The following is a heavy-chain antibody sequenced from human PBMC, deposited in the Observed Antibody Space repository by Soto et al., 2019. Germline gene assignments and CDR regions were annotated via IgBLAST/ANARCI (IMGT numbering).Heavy chain of an antibody. J-gene: IGHJ4*02. CDR3: ARENSGSYPYYFDY. CDR2: IYYSGST. D-gene: IGHD1-26*01. Sequence: SETLSLTCTVSGGSISSGGYYWSWTRQQPGKGLEWIGYIYYSGSTYYNPSLKSRVTISVDTSKNQFSLKLSSVTAAYTAVYYCARENSGSYPYYFDYWGQGTLVTVSS. CDR1: GGSISSGGYY. V-gene: IGHV4-31*03.